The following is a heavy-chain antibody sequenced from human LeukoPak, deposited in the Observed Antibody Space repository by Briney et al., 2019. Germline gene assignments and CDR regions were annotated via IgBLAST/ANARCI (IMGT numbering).Heavy chain of an antibody. CDR2: IKLDGSEK. J-gene: IGHJ5*02. Sequence: GGSLRLSCAASGFTFSSYWMRWVRQAPGKGLEWVANIKLDGSEKYYVDSVKGRFTISRDNAKNSLYLQMNSLRADDTAVYHCARGYTINPNWFDPWGQGTLVTVSS. V-gene: IGHV3-7*05. CDR1: GFTFSSYW. CDR3: ARGYTINPNWFDP. D-gene: IGHD3-9*01.